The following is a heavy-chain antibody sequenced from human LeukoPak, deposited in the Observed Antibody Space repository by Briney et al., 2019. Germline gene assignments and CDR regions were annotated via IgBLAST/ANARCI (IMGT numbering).Heavy chain of an antibody. CDR1: GFTFSSYA. CDR3: AKNLYCGGGSCYPSALGMDV. D-gene: IGHD2-15*01. V-gene: IGHV3-23*01. Sequence: GGSLRLSCAASGFTFSSYAMSWVRQAPGRGLEWVSSISGSGNRTYYADSVKGRFTISRDNSKNTLFLQMNSLRAEDTAVYYCAKNLYCGGGSCYPSALGMDVWGQGTTVTVSS. J-gene: IGHJ6*02. CDR2: ISGSGNRT.